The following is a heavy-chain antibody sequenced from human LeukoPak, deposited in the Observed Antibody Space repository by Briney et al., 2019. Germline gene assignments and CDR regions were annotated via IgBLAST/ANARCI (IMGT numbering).Heavy chain of an antibody. J-gene: IGHJ3*02. CDR2: ISYDGSNK. D-gene: IGHD3-22*01. CDR1: GFTFSSYG. V-gene: IGHV3-30*18. Sequence: PGGSLRLSCAASGFTFSSYGMHWVRQAPGKGLEWVAIISYDGSNKYYADSVQSRFTISRDNSKNTLYLQMNSLRAEDTAVYYCAKHYDTHAFDIWGQGTLVTVSS. CDR3: AKHYDTHAFDI.